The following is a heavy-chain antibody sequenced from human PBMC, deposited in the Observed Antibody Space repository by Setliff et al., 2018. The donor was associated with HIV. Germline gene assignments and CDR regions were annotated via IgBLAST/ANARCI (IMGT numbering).Heavy chain of an antibody. CDR1: GGSISSSTYY. CDR2: IYHSGST. V-gene: IGHV4-39*07. D-gene: IGHD6-13*01. CDR3: ARESPSSSWFYFDF. Sequence: LSLTCTVSGGSISSSTYYWGWIRQPPGKGLEWIGSIYHSGSTYYNPSLKGRVTVSVDTSKNQFSLKLGSVTAADTAVYYCARESPSSSWFYFDFWGQGTLVTVSS. J-gene: IGHJ4*02.